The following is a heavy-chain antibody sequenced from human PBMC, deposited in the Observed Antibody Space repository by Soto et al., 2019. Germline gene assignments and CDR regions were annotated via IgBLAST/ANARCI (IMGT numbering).Heavy chain of an antibody. CDR1: GYIFTRYC. V-gene: IGHV1-18*04. Sequence: ASVKVSCKASGYIFTRYCINWVRQAPGQGLEWMGWISLYIHNTHYAQKFQGRVTMTTDTSTGTVFMELRSLRSDDTAVYYCARGAFDYGSGSDYNSPFDYWGQGALVTVSS. J-gene: IGHJ4*02. D-gene: IGHD3-10*01. CDR2: ISLYIHNT. CDR3: ARGAFDYGSGSDYNSPFDY.